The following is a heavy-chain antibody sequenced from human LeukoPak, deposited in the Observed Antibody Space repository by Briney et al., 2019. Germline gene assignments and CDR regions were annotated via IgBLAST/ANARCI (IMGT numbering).Heavy chain of an antibody. CDR2: ISSSSSYI. J-gene: IGHJ3*01. D-gene: IGHD3-3*01. Sequence: GGSLRPSCAASGFTFSSYAMSWVRQAPGKGLEWVSSISSSSSYIYYADSVKGRFTISRDNAKNSLYLQMNSLRAEDTAVYYCARELRRSYDSWSGSFDFWGQGTMVTVSS. CDR3: ARELRRSYDSWSGSFDF. V-gene: IGHV3-21*01. CDR1: GFTFSSYA.